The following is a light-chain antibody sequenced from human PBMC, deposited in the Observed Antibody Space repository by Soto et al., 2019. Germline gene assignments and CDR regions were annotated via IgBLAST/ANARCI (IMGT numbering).Light chain of an antibody. CDR1: QSVSSSY. Sequence: EIVLTQSPGTLSLSPGARATLSCRASQSVSSSYLAWYQQKPGQAPRLLIYGASSRATGIPDRFSGSGSGTDFTLTIRRLEPEDFAVYYCQQYGSSKITFGQGTRLEIK. CDR2: GAS. J-gene: IGKJ5*01. V-gene: IGKV3-20*01. CDR3: QQYGSSKIT.